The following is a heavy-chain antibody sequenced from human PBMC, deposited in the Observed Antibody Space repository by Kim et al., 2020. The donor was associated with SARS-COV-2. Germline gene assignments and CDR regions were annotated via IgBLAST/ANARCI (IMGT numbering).Heavy chain of an antibody. CDR3: ARVAVAGTYFDY. Sequence: RYSPSFQGQVTISADKSISTAYLQWSSLKASDTAMYYCARVAVAGTYFDYWGQGTLVTVSS. J-gene: IGHJ4*02. V-gene: IGHV5-51*01. D-gene: IGHD6-19*01.